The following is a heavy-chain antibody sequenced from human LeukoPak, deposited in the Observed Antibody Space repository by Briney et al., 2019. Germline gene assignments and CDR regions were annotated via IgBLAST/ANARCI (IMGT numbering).Heavy chain of an antibody. V-gene: IGHV1-69*04. CDR3: AREPYCGGDCYWFDP. Sequence: SVKVSCKSSGGTFSSYAISWVRQAPGQGLGWMGRIIPILGIANYAQKFQGRVTITADKSTSTANMELSSLRSEDTAVYYCAREPYCGGDCYWFDPWGQGTLVTVSS. D-gene: IGHD2-21*02. CDR1: GGTFSSYA. CDR2: IIPILGIA. J-gene: IGHJ5*02.